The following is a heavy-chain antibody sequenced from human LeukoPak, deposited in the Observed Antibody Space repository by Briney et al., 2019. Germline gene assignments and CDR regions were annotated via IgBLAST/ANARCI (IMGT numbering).Heavy chain of an antibody. D-gene: IGHD6-6*01. CDR3: ARKRFIAAGGFDP. CDR2: IYYSGST. Sequence: SETLSLTCTVSGGAISNYYWSWIRQPPGKGLEWIGYIYYSGSTNYNPSLRSRVTISVDTSKNQFSLKLSSVTAADTAVYYCARKRFIAAGGFDPWGQGTLVTVSS. V-gene: IGHV4-59*01. J-gene: IGHJ5*02. CDR1: GGAISNYY.